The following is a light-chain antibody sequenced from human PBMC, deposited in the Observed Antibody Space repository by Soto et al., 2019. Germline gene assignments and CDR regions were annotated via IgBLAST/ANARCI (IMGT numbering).Light chain of an antibody. Sequence: QSALTQPASVSGSPGQSITISCTGTSSDVGGYNYVSWYQQHPGKAPKLMIYEVSNRPSGVSNRFSGSKSGNTASLTISGLQAEYAAEYYCSSYTSRSTLVVFGGGTKLTVL. J-gene: IGLJ2*01. CDR3: SSYTSRSTLVV. CDR1: SSDVGGYNY. CDR2: EVS. V-gene: IGLV2-14*01.